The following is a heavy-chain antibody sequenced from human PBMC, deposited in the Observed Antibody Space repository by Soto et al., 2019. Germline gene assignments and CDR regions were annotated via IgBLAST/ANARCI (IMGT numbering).Heavy chain of an antibody. J-gene: IGHJ3*02. Sequence: QVQLVQSGAEVKKPGASVKVSCKASGYTFTSYYMHWVRQAPGQGLEWLGIINPSGGSTSYAQKFKSRVTITRDTSKSTVYMELSSLRAEDTAVYYCAREYDFWSGSSSRAFDIWGQGTMVTVSS. V-gene: IGHV1-46*01. CDR1: GYTFTSYY. CDR3: AREYDFWSGSSSRAFDI. D-gene: IGHD3-3*01. CDR2: INPSGGST.